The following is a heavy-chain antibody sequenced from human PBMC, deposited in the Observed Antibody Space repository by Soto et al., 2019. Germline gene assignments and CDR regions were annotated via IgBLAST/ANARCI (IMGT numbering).Heavy chain of an antibody. J-gene: IGHJ4*02. V-gene: IGHV3-49*03. Sequence: GGSLRLSCTASGFTFTDYGISWFRQVPGKGLEWVGFIRSKSYGGTTEYAASVKGRVTISTDESKSIAYLQMNSLKTEDTAIYYCTRGKVYDFLNGNSRLFFDYWGQGTLVTVSS. CDR2: IRSKSYGGTT. D-gene: IGHD3-3*01. CDR3: TRGKVYDFLNGNSRLFFDY. CDR1: GFTFTDYG.